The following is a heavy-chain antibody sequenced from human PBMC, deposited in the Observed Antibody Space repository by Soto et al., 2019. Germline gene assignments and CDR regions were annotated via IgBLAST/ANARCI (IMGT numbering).Heavy chain of an antibody. Sequence: TRGSLRLSCAASGFTVSSNYLSWVRQAPGKGLEWVSVVYSGGSTHYADSVKGRFTISRDNSKNTLCLQMNSLRPEDTAVYYCVRSGGGPLDYDYWGQGTLVTVSS. D-gene: IGHD2-15*01. CDR2: VYSGGST. V-gene: IGHV3-53*01. J-gene: IGHJ4*02. CDR1: GFTVSSNY. CDR3: VRSGGGPLDYDY.